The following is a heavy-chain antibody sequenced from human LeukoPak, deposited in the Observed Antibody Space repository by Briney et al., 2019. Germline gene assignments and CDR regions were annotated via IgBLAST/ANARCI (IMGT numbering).Heavy chain of an antibody. CDR3: ARDLLFYYGSGTENWFDP. CDR1: GGSISSGSYY. J-gene: IGHJ5*02. Sequence: PSETLSLTCTVSGGSISSGSYYWSWIRQPPGKGLEWIGYIYYSGSTNYNPSLKSRVTISVDTSKNQFSLKLSSVTAADTAVYYCARDLLFYYGSGTENWFDPWGQGTLVTVSS. V-gene: IGHV4-61*01. D-gene: IGHD3-10*01. CDR2: IYYSGST.